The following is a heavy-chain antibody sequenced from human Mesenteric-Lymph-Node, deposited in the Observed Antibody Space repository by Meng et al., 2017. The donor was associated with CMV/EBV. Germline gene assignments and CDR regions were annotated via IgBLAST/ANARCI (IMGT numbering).Heavy chain of an antibody. CDR2: ISESGGGT. CDR1: GFNFGLHA. V-gene: IGHV3-23*01. D-gene: IGHD3-16*01. CDR3: ARGSRGSFDY. Sequence: GESLKISCTAYGFNFGLHAMSWVRQAPGKGLEWVSVISESGGGTNYADSVKGRFTISRDNSKNTLYLQMNSLRAEDTAVYYCARGSRGSFDYWGQGTLVTVSS. J-gene: IGHJ4*02.